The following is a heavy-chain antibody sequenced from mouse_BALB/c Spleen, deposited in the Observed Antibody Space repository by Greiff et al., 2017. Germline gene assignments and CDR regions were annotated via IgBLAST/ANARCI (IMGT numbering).Heavy chain of an antibody. CDR1: GYTFTSYV. J-gene: IGHJ4*01. CDR2: INPYNDGT. CDR3: ARGARATSMDY. Sequence: EVQLQQSGPEVVKPGASVKMSCKASGYTFTSYVMHWVKQKPGQGLEWIGYINPYNDGTKYNEKFKDKATLTSDKSSSTAYMEFSSLTSEDSAVYYCARGARATSMDYWGQGTSVIVSS. V-gene: IGHV1-14*01. D-gene: IGHD3-1*01.